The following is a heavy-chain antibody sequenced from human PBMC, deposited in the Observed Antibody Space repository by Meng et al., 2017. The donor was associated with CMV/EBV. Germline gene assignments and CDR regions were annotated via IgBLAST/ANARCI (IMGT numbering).Heavy chain of an antibody. CDR1: YTFTGYY. D-gene: IGHD5-24*01. J-gene: IGHJ6*02. Sequence: YTFTGYYMHWVRQAPGQGLEWMGWINPNSGGTNYAQKFQGRVTMTRDTSISTAYMELSRLRSDDTAVYYCARHRRDNYYYYGMDVWGQGTTVTVSS. CDR2: INPNSGGT. V-gene: IGHV1-2*02. CDR3: ARHRRDNYYYYGMDV.